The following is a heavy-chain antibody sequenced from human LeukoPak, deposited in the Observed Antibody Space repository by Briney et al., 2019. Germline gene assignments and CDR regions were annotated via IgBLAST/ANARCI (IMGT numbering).Heavy chain of an antibody. CDR3: AHESVYGGYHPAFDY. D-gene: IGHD4-17*01. CDR1: GFSLSTSGVG. V-gene: IGHV2-5*02. CDR2: IYWDDDK. Sequence: ESGPTLEQPTQTLTLPCTFSGFSLSTSGVGVGWIRQPPGKALEWLALIYWDDDKRYSPSLKRRLTITKDTSKNQVVLTMTNMDPVDTATYYCAHESVYGGYHPAFDYWGQGTLVTVSS. J-gene: IGHJ4*02.